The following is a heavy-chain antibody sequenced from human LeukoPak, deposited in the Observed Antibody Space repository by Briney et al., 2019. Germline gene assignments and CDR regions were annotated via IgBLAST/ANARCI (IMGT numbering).Heavy chain of an antibody. J-gene: IGHJ6*04. V-gene: IGHV4-34*01. CDR1: GGSFSGYY. CDR3: AREGPYCSSTSCYLEGMDV. CDR2: INHSGST. Sequence: SETLSLTCAVYGGSFSGYYWSWIRQPPGKGLEWIGEINHSGSTNYNPSLKSRVTISVDTSKNQFSPKLSSVTAADTAVYYCAREGPYCSSTSCYLEGMDVWGKGTTVTVSS. D-gene: IGHD2-2*01.